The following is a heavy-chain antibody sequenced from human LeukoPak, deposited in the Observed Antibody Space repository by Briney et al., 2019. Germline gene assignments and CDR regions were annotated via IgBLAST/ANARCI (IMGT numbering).Heavy chain of an antibody. CDR2: IEYSGST. CDR1: GGSIGSSNYY. V-gene: IGHV4-39*01. Sequence: SETLSLTCTVSGGSIGSSNYYWGWIRQPPGKGLEWIGSIEYSGSTHYNPSLKSRVTVSVDTSKNQFTVNLSSVTAADTAVYYCTRHFGSGRDDYWGQGTLVTVSS. D-gene: IGHD3-10*01. CDR3: TRHFGSGRDDY. J-gene: IGHJ4*02.